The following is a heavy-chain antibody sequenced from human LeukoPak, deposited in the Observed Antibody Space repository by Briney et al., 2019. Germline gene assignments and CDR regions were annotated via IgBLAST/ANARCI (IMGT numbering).Heavy chain of an antibody. V-gene: IGHV1-2*02. J-gene: IGHJ4*02. Sequence: ASVKVSCKASGGTFSSYAISWVRQAPGQGLEWMGWINPNSGGTNYAQKFQGRVTMTRDTSISTAYMELSRLRSDDTAVYYCASVYCSGGSCYVGNYWGQGTLVTVSS. CDR3: ASVYCSGGSCYVGNY. D-gene: IGHD2-15*01. CDR2: INPNSGGT. CDR1: GGTFSSYA.